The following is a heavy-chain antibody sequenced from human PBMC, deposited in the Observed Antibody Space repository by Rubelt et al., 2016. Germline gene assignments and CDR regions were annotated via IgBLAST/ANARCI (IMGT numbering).Heavy chain of an antibody. CDR2: ISSDGRSP. CDR3: VKCTCHYSNLGFQEY. J-gene: IGHJ4*02. V-gene: IGHV3-64D*06. CDR1: GFTFSSFA. Sequence: VQLVESGGGVVQPGRSLKLSCAASGFTFSSFAMHWVRQAPGKRLEYVSAISSDGRSPYYADSVKGRFTISRDNSKNTLYLQMSSLMPEETAVYYCVKCTCHYSNLGFQEYWGLGTLGAASS. D-gene: IGHD4-11*01.